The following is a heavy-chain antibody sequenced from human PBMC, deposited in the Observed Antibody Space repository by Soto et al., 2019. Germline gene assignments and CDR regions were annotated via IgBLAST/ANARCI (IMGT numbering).Heavy chain of an antibody. D-gene: IGHD2-15*01. CDR1: GGSISSYY. Sequence: ETLSLTCTVSGGSISSYYWSWIRQPPGKGLEWIGYIYYSGSTNYNPSLKSRVTISVDTSKNQFSLKLSSVTAADTAVYYCARGYLVADPYYFDYWGQGTLVTVSS. V-gene: IGHV4-59*01. CDR3: ARGYLVADPYYFDY. J-gene: IGHJ4*02. CDR2: IYYSGST.